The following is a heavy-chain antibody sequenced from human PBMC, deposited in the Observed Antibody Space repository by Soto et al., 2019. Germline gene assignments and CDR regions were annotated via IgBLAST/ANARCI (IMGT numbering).Heavy chain of an antibody. CDR3: ARGWGRIFDY. V-gene: IGHV4-34*01. Sequence: QVQLQQWGAGLLKPSETLSLTCAVYGGSFSGYYWNWIRQPPGKGLEWIGEINHSGSTNYNPSLKSRVTISVDTSKNQLSLKLSPVTAADTAVYYCARGWGRIFDYWGQGTLVTVSS. CDR2: INHSGST. J-gene: IGHJ4*02. D-gene: IGHD7-27*01. CDR1: GGSFSGYY.